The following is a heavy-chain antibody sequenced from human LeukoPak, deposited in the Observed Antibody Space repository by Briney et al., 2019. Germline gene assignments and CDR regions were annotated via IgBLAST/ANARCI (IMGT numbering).Heavy chain of an antibody. CDR2: INPNSGGT. Sequence: GASVKVSCKASGYTFTSYGISWVRQAPGQGLEWMGWINPNSGGTNYAQKFQGRVTMTRDTSISTAYMELSRLRSDDTAVYYCARDLGGDDYWGQGTLVTVSS. CDR1: GYTFTSYG. J-gene: IGHJ4*02. V-gene: IGHV1-2*02. CDR3: ARDLGGDDY. D-gene: IGHD2-15*01.